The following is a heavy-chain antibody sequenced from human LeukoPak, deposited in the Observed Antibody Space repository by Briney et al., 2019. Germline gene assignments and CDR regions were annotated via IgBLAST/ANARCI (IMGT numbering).Heavy chain of an antibody. CDR2: IIPIFGTA. CDR3: ARENYYGSGSYSLDY. CDR1: GGTFSSYA. V-gene: IGHV1-69*01. Sequence: SVTVSCKASGGTFSSYAISWVRQAPGQGLEWMGRIIPIFGTANYAQKFQGRVTITADESTSTAYMELSSLRSEDTAVYYCARENYYGSGSYSLDYWGQGTLVTVSS. J-gene: IGHJ4*02. D-gene: IGHD3-10*01.